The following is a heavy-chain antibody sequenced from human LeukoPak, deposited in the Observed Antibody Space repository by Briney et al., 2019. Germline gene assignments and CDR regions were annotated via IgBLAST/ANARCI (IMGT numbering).Heavy chain of an antibody. CDR1: GFIVSSNY. Sequence: GGSLRLSCAASGFIVSSNYISWVRQAPGKGLEWVSVIYSGGSTYYADSVKGRFTISRDNSKNSLYLQINSLRAEDTAVYYCERGFDYGDSLEYFQDWGQGTLVTVSS. D-gene: IGHD4-17*01. CDR2: IYSGGST. V-gene: IGHV3-53*01. J-gene: IGHJ1*01. CDR3: ERGFDYGDSLEYFQD.